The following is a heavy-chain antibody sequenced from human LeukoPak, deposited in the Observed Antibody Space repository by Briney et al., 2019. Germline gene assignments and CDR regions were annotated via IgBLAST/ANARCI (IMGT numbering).Heavy chain of an antibody. Sequence: GGXLRLSCAASGFTFSGCGMHWVRQAPGKGLEGVAFIWYDGRDKYYADSVKGQFTISRDNSKNTLYLQMNSLRAEDTAVYYCAKDPYSYGSYFDYWGQGTVVTVSS. CDR1: GFTFSGCG. CDR2: IWYDGRDK. V-gene: IGHV3-30*02. CDR3: AKDPYSYGSYFDY. J-gene: IGHJ4*02. D-gene: IGHD5-18*01.